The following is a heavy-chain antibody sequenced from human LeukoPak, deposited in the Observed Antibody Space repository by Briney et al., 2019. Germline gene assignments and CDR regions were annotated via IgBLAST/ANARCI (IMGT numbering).Heavy chain of an antibody. CDR1: GLSFSNYG. CDR3: AKDLISMVRGSAMDV. Sequence: GGSLRLSCAASGLSFSNYGMHWVRQAPGKGLEWVALIMYDGYYKYYADSVKGRFTISRDDSKNTLYLQMNSLRAEDTAVYYCAKDLISMVRGSAMDVWGQGTTVTVSS. V-gene: IGHV3-30*02. D-gene: IGHD3-10*01. CDR2: IMYDGYYK. J-gene: IGHJ6*02.